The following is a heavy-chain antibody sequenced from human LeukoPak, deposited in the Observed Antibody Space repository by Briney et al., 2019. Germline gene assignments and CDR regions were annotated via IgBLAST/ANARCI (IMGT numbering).Heavy chain of an antibody. J-gene: IGHJ6*02. V-gene: IGHV1-69*01. CDR3: ARDWLEVPNTAMALYGMDV. CDR1: GGTFSSYA. D-gene: IGHD5-18*01. Sequence: GASVTVSCKASGGTFSSYAISWVRQAPGQGLEWMGGIIPIFGTANYAQKFQGRVTITADESTSTAYMELSSLRSEDTAVYYCARDWLEVPNTAMALYGMDVWGQGTTVTVSS. CDR2: IIPIFGTA.